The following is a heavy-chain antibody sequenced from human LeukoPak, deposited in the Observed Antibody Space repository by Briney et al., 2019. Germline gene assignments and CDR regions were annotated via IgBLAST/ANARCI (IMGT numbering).Heavy chain of an antibody. D-gene: IGHD1-26*01. CDR3: AVGATFFDY. J-gene: IGHJ4*02. CDR2: ISYDGSNK. V-gene: IGHV3-30*04. CDR1: GFTFSSYA. Sequence: GGSLRLSCAASGFTFSSYAMHWVRQAPGKGLEWVAVISYDGSNKYYADSVKGRFTISRDNSKNTLYLQMNSLRAEDTAAYYSAVGATFFDYWGQGTLVTVSS.